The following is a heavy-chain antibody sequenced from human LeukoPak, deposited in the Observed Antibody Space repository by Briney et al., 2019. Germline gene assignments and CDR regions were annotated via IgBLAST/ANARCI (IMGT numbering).Heavy chain of an antibody. CDR3: ARHENIIMVPTAHAFDY. Sequence: PSETLSLTCTVSVGSISSSNYYWGWIRQPPGKGLEWIETIYYSGDIYYNPSLKSRASISVDTSKNRFSLNLNSVTAADTAVYFCARHENIIMVPTAHAFDYWGQGALVTVSS. J-gene: IGHJ4*02. CDR2: IYYSGDI. CDR1: VGSISSSNYY. V-gene: IGHV4-39*01. D-gene: IGHD2/OR15-2a*01.